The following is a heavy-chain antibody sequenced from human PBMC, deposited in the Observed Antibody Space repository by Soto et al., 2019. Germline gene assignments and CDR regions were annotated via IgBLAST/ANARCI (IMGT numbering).Heavy chain of an antibody. J-gene: IGHJ5*02. CDR3: TRDEIYMVRGTDNWFDP. D-gene: IGHD3-10*01. CDR2: ISGNGIST. Sequence: GGSLRLSCAASGFTFNNYAMSWVRQAPGKGLEWVSAISGNGISTYYADSVRGRFTISRDNSENTLFLQMNRLRADDTAVYYCTRDEIYMVRGTDNWFDPWGQGTLVTVSS. CDR1: GFTFNNYA. V-gene: IGHV3-23*01.